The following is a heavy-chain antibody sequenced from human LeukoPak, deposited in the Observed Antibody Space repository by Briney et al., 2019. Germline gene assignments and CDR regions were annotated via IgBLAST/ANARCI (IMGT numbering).Heavy chain of an antibody. CDR1: GGSFSGYY. D-gene: IGHD3-10*01. CDR3: ARLLYYGSGSPEGY. CDR2: INHSGST. J-gene: IGHJ4*02. Sequence: PSETLSLTCAVYGGSFSGYYWSWIRQPPGKGLEWIGEINHSGSTNYNPSLKSRVTISVDTSKNQFSLKLSSVTAADTAVYYCARLLYYGSGSPEGYWGQGTLVTASS. V-gene: IGHV4-34*01.